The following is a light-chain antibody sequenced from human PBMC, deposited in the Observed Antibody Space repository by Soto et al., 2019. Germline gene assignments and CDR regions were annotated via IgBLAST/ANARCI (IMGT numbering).Light chain of an antibody. J-gene: IGKJ1*01. Sequence: DILMTQSPVTLSVSPGDTATLSCRASQRVSSHLAWYQQKPGQAPRLLIYAASTRATGIPVRFSGSGSETEFTLTIRSLQSEDSALYYCHQYNNWPWTFGQGTKVDIK. CDR1: QRVSSH. CDR2: AAS. V-gene: IGKV3-15*01. CDR3: HQYNNWPWT.